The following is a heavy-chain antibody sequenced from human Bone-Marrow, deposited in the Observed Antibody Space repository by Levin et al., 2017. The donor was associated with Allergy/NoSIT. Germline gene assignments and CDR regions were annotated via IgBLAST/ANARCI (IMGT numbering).Heavy chain of an antibody. Sequence: LRLSCTVSGGSISSGDYYWSWIRQPPGKGLEWIGYIYYSGSTYYNPSLKSRVTISVDTSKNQFSLKLSSVTAADTAVYYCARDGGGYCTNGVCWYNWFDPWGQGTLVTVSS. D-gene: IGHD2-8*01. V-gene: IGHV4-30-4*01. J-gene: IGHJ5*02. CDR1: GGSISSGDYY. CDR3: ARDGGGYCTNGVCWYNWFDP. CDR2: IYYSGST.